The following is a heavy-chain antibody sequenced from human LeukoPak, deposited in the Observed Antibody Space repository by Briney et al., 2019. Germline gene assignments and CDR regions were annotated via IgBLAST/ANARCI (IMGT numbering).Heavy chain of an antibody. CDR3: AGSRDGYINLDY. CDR2: AHDSGTT. V-gene: IGHV4-59*01. J-gene: IGHJ4*02. Sequence: SETLSLTCSVSSASISDYYWSWLRQSPGKGLEWIGFAHDSGTTNSNPSLESRVTISVDTSKNQFSLRLTSITAADPAVYYCAGSRDGYINLDYWGQGTLVTVSS. CDR1: SASISDYY. D-gene: IGHD5-24*01.